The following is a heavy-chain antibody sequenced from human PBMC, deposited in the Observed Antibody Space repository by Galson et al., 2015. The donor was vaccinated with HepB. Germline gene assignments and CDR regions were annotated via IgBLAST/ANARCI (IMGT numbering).Heavy chain of an antibody. CDR1: GFTFSSYE. J-gene: IGHJ4*02. CDR3: SYSRRHNYYGSGSYYDFDY. CDR2: ISSSGSTI. D-gene: IGHD3-10*01. Sequence: SLRLSCAASGFTFSSYEMNWVRQAPGKGLEWVSYISSSGSTIYYTDSVKGRFTISRDNAKNSLYLQMNSLRAEDTAVYYCSYSRRHNYYGSGSYYDFDYWGQGTLVTVSS. V-gene: IGHV3-48*03.